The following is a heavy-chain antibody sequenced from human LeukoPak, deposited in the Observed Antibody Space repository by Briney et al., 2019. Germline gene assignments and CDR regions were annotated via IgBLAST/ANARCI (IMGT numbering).Heavy chain of an antibody. CDR1: GFTFSNYN. Sequence: GGSLRLSCAASGFTFSNYNMNWVRQAPGKGLEWVSYISGSSSTIYYADSVKGRFTISRDNAKNSLYLQMNSPRADDTAVYYCAKSDHGFWTGYKRWGQGTLVTVSS. CDR2: ISGSSSTI. D-gene: IGHD3/OR15-3a*01. V-gene: IGHV3-48*01. CDR3: AKSDHGFWTGYKR. J-gene: IGHJ4*02.